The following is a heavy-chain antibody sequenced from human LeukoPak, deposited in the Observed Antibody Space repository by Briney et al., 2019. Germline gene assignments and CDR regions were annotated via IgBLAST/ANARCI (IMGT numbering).Heavy chain of an antibody. CDR2: INPNSGGT. CDR1: GYTFTGYY. CDR3: ARGGELTSFYDAFDI. D-gene: IGHD2-2*01. J-gene: IGHJ3*02. Sequence: GASVKVSCKASGYTFTGYYMHWVRQAHGQGLEWMGWINPNSGGTNYAQKFQGWVTMTRDTSISTAYMELSRLRSDDTAVYYCARGGELTSFYDAFDIWGQGTMVTVSS. V-gene: IGHV1-2*04.